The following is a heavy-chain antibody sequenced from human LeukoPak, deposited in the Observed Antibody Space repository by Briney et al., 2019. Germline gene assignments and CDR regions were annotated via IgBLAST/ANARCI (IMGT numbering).Heavy chain of an antibody. J-gene: IGHJ4*02. D-gene: IGHD2-21*01. Sequence: SETLSLTRTVSGGSISSSSYYWGWIRQPPGKGLEWIGSIYYSGSTYYNPSLKSRVTISVDTSKNQFSLKLSSVTAADTAVYYCATLRLPPRLDFEYWGQGTLVTVSS. CDR3: ATLRLPPRLDFEY. V-gene: IGHV4-39*01. CDR1: GGSISSSSYY. CDR2: IYYSGST.